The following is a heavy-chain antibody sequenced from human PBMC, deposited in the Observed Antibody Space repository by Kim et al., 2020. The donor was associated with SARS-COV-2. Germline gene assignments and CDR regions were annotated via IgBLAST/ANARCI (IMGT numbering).Heavy chain of an antibody. CDR1: GFTFSSYW. Sequence: GGSLRLSCAASGFTFSSYWMSWVRQAPGKGLEWLANIKQDGSEKYYVDSVKGRFTISRDNAKNSLYLQMNSLRAEDTAVYYCARVSNWNYDWFDPWGQGTLVTVSS. V-gene: IGHV3-7*03. J-gene: IGHJ5*02. CDR3: ARVSNWNYDWFDP. CDR2: IKQDGSEK. D-gene: IGHD1-7*01.